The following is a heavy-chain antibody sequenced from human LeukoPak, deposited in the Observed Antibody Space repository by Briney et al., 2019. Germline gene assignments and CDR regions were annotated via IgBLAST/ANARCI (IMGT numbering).Heavy chain of an antibody. V-gene: IGHV3-23*01. Sequence: GGSLRLSCAASGFTFSIYTMNWVRLAPGKGLEWVSTISGSGGSTYYADSVKGRFTISRDNSKNTLFLQMNSLRAEDTAVYYCAKDYNYDSSGYYYPGDAFDIWGQGTMVTVSS. CDR1: GFTFSIYT. D-gene: IGHD3-22*01. CDR2: ISGSGGST. J-gene: IGHJ3*02. CDR3: AKDYNYDSSGYYYPGDAFDI.